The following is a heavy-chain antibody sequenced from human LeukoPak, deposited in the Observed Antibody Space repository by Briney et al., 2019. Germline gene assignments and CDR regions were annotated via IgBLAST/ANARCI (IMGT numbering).Heavy chain of an antibody. D-gene: IGHD2-2*01. Sequence: ASVKVSCKASGYTFTRYDINWVRQAPGQGLEWMGWISAYNGNTNYAQKLQGRVTMSKDESTSRGYMELRSLRSDDTDVYYCARMGKDIVVVQAAMGRYYYYGMDVWGQGTTVTVSS. J-gene: IGHJ6*02. CDR1: GYTFTRYD. CDR2: ISAYNGNT. CDR3: ARMGKDIVVVQAAMGRYYYYGMDV. V-gene: IGHV1-18*01.